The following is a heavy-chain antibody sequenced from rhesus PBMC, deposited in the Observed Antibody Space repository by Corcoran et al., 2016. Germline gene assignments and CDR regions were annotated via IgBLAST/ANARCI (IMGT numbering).Heavy chain of an antibody. CDR3: ARDLRFDV. J-gene: IGHJ5-1*01. CDR1: GDSITSYY. Sequence: QVQLQESGPGLVKPSETLSLTCAVSGDSITSYYWSWIRQSPGKGLEWIGYIYGSTGSTYYSPSLKTRVTLSTDTSKNQFSLPLNSVTAADAAVYYCARDLRFDVWGPGVLVTVSS. V-gene: IGHV4-165*01. CDR2: IYGSTGST.